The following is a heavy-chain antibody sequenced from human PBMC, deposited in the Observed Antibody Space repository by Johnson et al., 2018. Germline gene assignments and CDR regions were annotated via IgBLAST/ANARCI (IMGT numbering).Heavy chain of an antibody. CDR2: IRSDRDDT. Sequence: VQLVQSGGGLVQPGGSLRLSCAASGFSFSSYSMTWVRPAPGKGLEWISYIRSDRDDTFYPDSVRGRLLMSRNSAKDSVYLQMNSLRAEDTSVYYCARGNRSAYYYLPPEYFQNWGHGTLVTVSS. V-gene: IGHV3-48*01. J-gene: IGHJ1*01. CDR1: GFSFSSYS. D-gene: IGHD3-22*01. CDR3: ARGNRSAYYYLPPEYFQN.